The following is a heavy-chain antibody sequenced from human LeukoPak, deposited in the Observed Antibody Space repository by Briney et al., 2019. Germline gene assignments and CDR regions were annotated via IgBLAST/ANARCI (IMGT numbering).Heavy chain of an antibody. J-gene: IGHJ6*03. V-gene: IGHV3-53*01. Sequence: GGSLRLSCAASGFTVSSNHMCWVRQAPGKGLEWVSVIYSGGSTNYADSVKGRFTIFRDNSKNTLYLQMNSLRAEDTAVYYCARDYYTGSGPHYMDVWGKGTTVTISS. CDR3: ARDYYTGSGPHYMDV. D-gene: IGHD3-10*01. CDR2: IYSGGST. CDR1: GFTVSSNH.